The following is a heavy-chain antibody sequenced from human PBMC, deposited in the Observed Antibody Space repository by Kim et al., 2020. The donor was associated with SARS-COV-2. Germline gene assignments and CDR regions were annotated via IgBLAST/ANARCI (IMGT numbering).Heavy chain of an antibody. V-gene: IGHV3-48*02. J-gene: IGHJ4*02. CDR2: ISSSSSTI. CDR3: ARDTYGSYSFDC. CDR1: GFTFSIYS. Sequence: GGSLRLSCAASGFTFSIYSMNWVRQAPGKGLEWVSYISSSSSTIYYADAVKGRFSISRDSAKNSLYLQMNSLRDEDTAAYYCARDTYGSYSFDCWGQGTLVTVSS. D-gene: IGHD1-26*01.